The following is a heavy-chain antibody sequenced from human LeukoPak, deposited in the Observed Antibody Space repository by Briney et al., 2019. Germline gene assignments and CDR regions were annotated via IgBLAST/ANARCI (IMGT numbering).Heavy chain of an antibody. D-gene: IGHD1-26*01. V-gene: IGHV4-39*01. CDR1: GGSISSSSYY. Sequence: PSETLSLTCTVSGGSISSSSYYWGWIRQPPGKGLEWIGSIYYSGSTYYNPSLKSRVTISVDTSKNQFSLKLSSVTAADTAVYYCARHIVGALGWFDPWGQGTLVTVSS. CDR2: IYYSGST. CDR3: ARHIVGALGWFDP. J-gene: IGHJ5*02.